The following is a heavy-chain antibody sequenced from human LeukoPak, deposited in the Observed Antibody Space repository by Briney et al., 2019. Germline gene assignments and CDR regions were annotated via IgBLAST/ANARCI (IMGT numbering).Heavy chain of an antibody. V-gene: IGHV3-23*01. Sequence: GGSLRLSCAASGFTFSGDAMSWVGQAPGKGLEWVSTISVSGGATYYADFVRGRFTISRDNSKNTLYLQIDSLRAEDTAVYFCAKGSGSDPFSYWGQGTLVTVSS. CDR2: ISVSGGAT. J-gene: IGHJ4*02. CDR3: AKGSGSDPFSY. CDR1: GFTFSGDA. D-gene: IGHD1-26*01.